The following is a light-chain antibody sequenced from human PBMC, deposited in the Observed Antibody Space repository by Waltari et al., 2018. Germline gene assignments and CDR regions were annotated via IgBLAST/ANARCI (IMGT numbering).Light chain of an antibody. Sequence: QSVLTQPPSASGTPGQRVTISCSGSSSNIGSNTVNWYQQLPGTAPKLLIYSNNQRPSGVPDRCSGSKSGTSASLSISGLQSEDVADYYCAAWDDSLNGLFGGGTKLTVL. CDR2: SNN. V-gene: IGLV1-44*01. CDR1: SSNIGSNT. J-gene: IGLJ3*02. CDR3: AAWDDSLNGL.